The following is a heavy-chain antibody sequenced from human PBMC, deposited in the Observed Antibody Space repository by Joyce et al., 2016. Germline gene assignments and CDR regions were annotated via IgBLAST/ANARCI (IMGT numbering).Heavy chain of an antibody. J-gene: IGHJ4*02. CDR2: INQDGSQK. Sequence: EVQLVESGGALVQPGGSLRLSCAASGFILSHYWASWVRRTPGKGLEWRANINQDGSQKNYADSVKGRFTISRDNAKNSLYLQLDSLRVEDTAVYYCARPEEGGDYWGQGTLVTVSS. V-gene: IGHV3-7*03. D-gene: IGHD3-16*01. CDR3: ARPEEGGDY. CDR1: GFILSHYW.